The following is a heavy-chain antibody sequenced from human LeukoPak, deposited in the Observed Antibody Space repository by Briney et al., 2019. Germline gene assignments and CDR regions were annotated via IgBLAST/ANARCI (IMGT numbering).Heavy chain of an antibody. CDR2: IIPIFGTA. V-gene: IGHV1-69*01. CDR1: GGTFSSYA. CDR3: AKNLYCSSTSCPDY. D-gene: IGHD2-2*01. J-gene: IGHJ4*02. Sequence: SVKVSCKASGGTFSSYAISWVRQAPGQGLEWMGGIIPIFGTANYAQKFQGRVTITADESTSTAYMGLSSLRSEDTAVYYCAKNLYCSSTSCPDYWGQGTLVTVSS.